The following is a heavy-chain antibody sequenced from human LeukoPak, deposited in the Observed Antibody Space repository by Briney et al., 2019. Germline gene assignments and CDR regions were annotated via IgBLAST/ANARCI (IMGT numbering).Heavy chain of an antibody. V-gene: IGHV3-48*02. Sequence: GGSLRLSCVASEFTLNNYGVNWVRQAPGKGLEWVSYMSDSGSTIYYADSVEGRFTISRDNAKNSLSLQMNSLSHEDTAVYFCARLHRGMDVWGQGTTVTVSS. CDR2: MSDSGSTI. J-gene: IGHJ6*02. CDR3: ARLHRGMDV. CDR1: EFTLNNYG.